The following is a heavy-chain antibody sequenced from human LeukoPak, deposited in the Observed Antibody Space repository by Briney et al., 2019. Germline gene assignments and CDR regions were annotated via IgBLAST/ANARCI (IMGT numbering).Heavy chain of an antibody. Sequence: PGGSLRLSCAASGFTFSSHWMTWVRQAPGKGLEWVANIKEDGTRKNYVDSVKGRFTISRDNAKNSLYLQMNSLRAEDTAVYYCARGGRYYDSWGQGTLVTVSS. CDR1: GFTFSSHW. V-gene: IGHV3-7*01. CDR3: ARGGRYYDS. CDR2: IKEDGTRK. J-gene: IGHJ4*02. D-gene: IGHD3-22*01.